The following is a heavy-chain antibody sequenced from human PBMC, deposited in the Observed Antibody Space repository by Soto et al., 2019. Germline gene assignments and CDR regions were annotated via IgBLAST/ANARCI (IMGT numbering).Heavy chain of an antibody. CDR2: IIPIFGTA. CDR3: ARDVRVSSRRLQRLPGGMDV. J-gene: IGHJ6*02. V-gene: IGHV1-69*06. D-gene: IGHD4-17*01. Sequence: SVKVSCKASGGTFSSYAISWVRQAPGQGLEWMGGIIPIFGTANYAQKFQGSVTITADKSTSTAYMELSSLRSEDTAVYYCARDVRVSSRRLQRLPGGMDVWGQGTTVTVSS. CDR1: GGTFSSYA.